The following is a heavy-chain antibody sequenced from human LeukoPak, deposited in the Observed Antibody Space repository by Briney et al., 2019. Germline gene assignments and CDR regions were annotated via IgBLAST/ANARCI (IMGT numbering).Heavy chain of an antibody. D-gene: IGHD6-19*01. Sequence: SETLSLTCTVSGGSISSSSYYWGWIRQPPGQGLEWIGSIYYSGSTYYNPSLKSRVTISVDTSKNQFSLKLSSVTAADTAVYYCVLIAVAGSIDYWGQGTLVTVSS. CDR1: GGSISSSSYY. J-gene: IGHJ4*02. CDR3: VLIAVAGSIDY. CDR2: IYYSGST. V-gene: IGHV4-39*01.